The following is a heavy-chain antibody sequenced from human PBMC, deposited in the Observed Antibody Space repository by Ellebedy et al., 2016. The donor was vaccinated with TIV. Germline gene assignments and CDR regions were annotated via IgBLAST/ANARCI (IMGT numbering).Heavy chain of an antibody. Sequence: GESLKISCAASGFTFSAYSMNWVRQAPGRGLEWVATVSTISSYIYYADSAKGRFTISRDDAKNSLSLQMDSLRAEDTAVYYCARHQSSAWGDYVDYWGQGTLVTVSS. CDR1: GFTFSAYS. CDR3: ARHQSSAWGDYVDY. V-gene: IGHV3-21*01. J-gene: IGHJ4*02. CDR2: VSTISSYI. D-gene: IGHD3-22*01.